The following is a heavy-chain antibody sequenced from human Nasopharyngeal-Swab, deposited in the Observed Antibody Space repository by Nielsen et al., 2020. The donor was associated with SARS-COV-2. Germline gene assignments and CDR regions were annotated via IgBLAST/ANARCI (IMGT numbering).Heavy chain of an antibody. J-gene: IGHJ5*02. Sequence: GESLKISCAASGFTFSSYWMSWVRQAPGKGLEWVANINQDGSEKYYVDSVKGRFTISRDNAKNSLYLQMNSLRAEDTAVYYCARVMVRGVQGSVRAGPFDPWGQGTLVTVSS. CDR3: ARVMVRGVQGSVRAGPFDP. CDR1: GFTFSSYW. CDR2: INQDGSEK. D-gene: IGHD3-10*01. V-gene: IGHV3-7*01.